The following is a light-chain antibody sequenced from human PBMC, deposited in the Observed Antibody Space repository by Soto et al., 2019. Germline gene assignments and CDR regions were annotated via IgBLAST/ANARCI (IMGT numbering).Light chain of an antibody. CDR2: DVS. CDR3: SSYTPSSTYV. CDR1: SSDVGGYNY. V-gene: IGLV2-14*03. Sequence: QSALTQPASVSGSPGQSITISCTGTSSDVGGYNYVSWYQQYPGKAPKLMIYDVSSRPSGVSNRFSGSKSGNTASLTISGFQAEDEADYHCSSYTPSSTYVFGTGTKLTVL. J-gene: IGLJ1*01.